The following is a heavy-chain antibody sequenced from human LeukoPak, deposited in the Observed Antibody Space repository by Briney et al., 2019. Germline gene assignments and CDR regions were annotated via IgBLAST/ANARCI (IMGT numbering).Heavy chain of an antibody. Sequence: GGSLRLSCPASGLTFSSDAMSWVRQAPGKGLEWVAAISGSGDSTYYADSVKGRFTISRDNSKNTLYLQMNSLRAEDTAVYYCAKDPVYYDSSGPGDADYWGQGTLVTVSS. J-gene: IGHJ4*02. D-gene: IGHD3-22*01. CDR3: AKDPVYYDSSGPGDADY. V-gene: IGHV3-23*01. CDR2: ISGSGDST. CDR1: GLTFSSDA.